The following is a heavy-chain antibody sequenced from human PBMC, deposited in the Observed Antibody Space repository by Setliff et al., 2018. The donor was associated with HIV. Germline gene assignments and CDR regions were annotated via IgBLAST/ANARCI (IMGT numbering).Heavy chain of an antibody. CDR1: GGSINSGDYY. Sequence: PSETLSLTCTVSGGSINSGDYYWSWIRQYPGQGLEWIGYVYYTGSTFYNPSLKSRVTISLDSSNNQFSLKLSSVTAADTAVYYCARYYYDSSGYINWFDPWGQGTVVTVS. CDR2: VYYTGST. V-gene: IGHV4-31*03. CDR3: ARYYYDSSGYINWFDP. J-gene: IGHJ5*02. D-gene: IGHD3-22*01.